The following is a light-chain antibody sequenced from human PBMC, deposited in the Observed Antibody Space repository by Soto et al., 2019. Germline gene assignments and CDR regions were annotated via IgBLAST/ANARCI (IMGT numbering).Light chain of an antibody. CDR1: QGISSY. CDR2: AAS. Sequence: QVSQSPSVMSAFVGGRVTITCRASQGISSYLAWYQQKPGKAPKLLIYAASTLQSGVPSRFSGSGSGTEFTLTISSLQPEDFATYYCQQLNSYPLTLGGATKVDIK. CDR3: QQLNSYPLT. V-gene: IGKV1-9*01. J-gene: IGKJ4*01.